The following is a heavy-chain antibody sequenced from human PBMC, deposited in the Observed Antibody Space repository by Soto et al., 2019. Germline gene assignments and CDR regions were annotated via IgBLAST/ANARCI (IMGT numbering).Heavy chain of an antibody. CDR1: GFIFSDSA. CDR2: IRSTANNYAT. CDR3: TRHTDGRYFDRPLDY. D-gene: IGHD3-9*01. V-gene: IGHV3-73*01. J-gene: IGHJ4*02. Sequence: EAQLLESGGGLVQPGGSLKLSCAASGFIFSDSAIHWVRRASGKGLECVGRIRSTANNYATEYAASVKGRFPISRDDSKNMAYLQLNSLKAEYTAIYYCTRHTDGRYFDRPLDYWGQGTLVTVSS.